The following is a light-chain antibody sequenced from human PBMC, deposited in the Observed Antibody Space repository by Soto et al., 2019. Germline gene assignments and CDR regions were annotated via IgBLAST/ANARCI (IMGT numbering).Light chain of an antibody. CDR2: ATS. CDR3: QQYGDWPLT. Sequence: EIVVTQSPATLSVSPGERATLSCRASQSVGNNFAWYQQKPGQAPRLLIFATSTRATGVPARFSGSGSGTEFTLTIRRLQSEDFSVYYCQQYGDWPLTFGGGAKVEIE. V-gene: IGKV3-15*01. J-gene: IGKJ4*01. CDR1: QSVGNN.